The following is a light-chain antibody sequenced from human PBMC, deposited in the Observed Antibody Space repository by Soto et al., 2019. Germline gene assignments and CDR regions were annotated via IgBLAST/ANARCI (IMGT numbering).Light chain of an antibody. V-gene: IGKV3-11*01. J-gene: IGKJ3*01. Sequence: EIVLTQSPAALSLSPGERVTLSGRARQNVSTYLAWYQQKPGQAPRLLIYDASDRANGIPARFSGSGSGTDFTLTISSPEPEDSAVYYCQQRTNWLTFGPGTKVDI. CDR2: DAS. CDR3: QQRTNWLT. CDR1: QNVSTY.